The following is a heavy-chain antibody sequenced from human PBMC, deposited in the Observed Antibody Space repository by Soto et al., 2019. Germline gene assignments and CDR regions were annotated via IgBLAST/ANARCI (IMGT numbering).Heavy chain of an antibody. V-gene: IGHV4-31*03. CDR2: MSHSETT. D-gene: IGHD5-12*01. J-gene: IGHJ5*01. CDR3: ARGYSRPDWFDS. Sequence: QVQLQESGPGLMKPSQTLSLTCTVSGGYISSAGSFWSWVRQHPGKGLEWIGYMSHSETTHYNSSPXSXXTISLDTSKNQFALNLGSVTAADTAVYYCARGYSRPDWFDSWGPGTLVIVSS. CDR1: GGYISSAGSF.